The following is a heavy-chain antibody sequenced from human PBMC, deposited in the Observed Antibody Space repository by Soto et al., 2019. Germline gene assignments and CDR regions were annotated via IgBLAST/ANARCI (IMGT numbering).Heavy chain of an antibody. CDR2: IKQDGSEK. CDR1: GFTFSSYW. V-gene: IGHV3-7*01. CDR3: ARPSGSYYYYYGMDV. J-gene: IGHJ6*02. D-gene: IGHD1-26*01. Sequence: GGSLRLSCAASGFTFSSYWMSWVRQAPGKGLEWVANIKQDGSEKYYVDSVKGRFTISRDNAKNSLYLQMNSLRAEDTAVYYCARPSGSYYYYYGMDVWGQGTTVTVSS.